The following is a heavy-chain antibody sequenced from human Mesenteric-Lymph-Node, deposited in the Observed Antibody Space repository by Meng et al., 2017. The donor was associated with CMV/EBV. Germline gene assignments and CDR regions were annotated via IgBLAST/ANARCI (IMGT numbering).Heavy chain of an antibody. CDR3: ARTTGKDYFDY. J-gene: IGHJ4*02. CDR2: IYHSGSA. V-gene: IGHV4-31*03. CDR1: GGAISSGGYY. Sequence: TCRVSGGAISSGGYYWSWIRQHPGKGLKWIGYIYHSGSAYRNPSLKNRVTISVDTSKNQFSLKLSSVTAADTAVYYCARTTGKDYFDYWGQGTLVTVSS. D-gene: IGHD4-17*01.